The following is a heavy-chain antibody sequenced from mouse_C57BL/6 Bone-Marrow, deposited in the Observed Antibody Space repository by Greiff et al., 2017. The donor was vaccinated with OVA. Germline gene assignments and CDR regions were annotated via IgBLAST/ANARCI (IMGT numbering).Heavy chain of an antibody. CDR3: ARGEDYDS. D-gene: IGHD2-4*01. CDR1: GYTFTDYY. V-gene: IGHV1-26*01. CDR2: INPNNGGT. J-gene: IGHJ2*01. Sequence: EVQLQQSGPELVKPGASVKISCKASGYTFTDYYMNWVKQSHGKSLEWIGDINPNNGGTSYNQKFKGKATLTVDKSSSTAYMELRSLTSEDSAVYYCARGEDYDSWGQGTTLTVSS.